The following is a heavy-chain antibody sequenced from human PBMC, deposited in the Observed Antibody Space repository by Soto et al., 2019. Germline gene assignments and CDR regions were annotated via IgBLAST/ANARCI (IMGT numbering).Heavy chain of an antibody. CDR2: ISWNSGSI. V-gene: IGHV3-9*01. J-gene: IGHJ4*02. CDR1: GFTFDDYA. Sequence: GGSLRLSCAASGFTFDDYAMHWVRQAPGKGLEWVSGISWNSGSIGYADSVKGRFTISRDNAKNSLYLQMNSLRAEDTALYYCAKALDYYGSGSPDYWGQGTLVTVS. D-gene: IGHD3-10*01. CDR3: AKALDYYGSGSPDY.